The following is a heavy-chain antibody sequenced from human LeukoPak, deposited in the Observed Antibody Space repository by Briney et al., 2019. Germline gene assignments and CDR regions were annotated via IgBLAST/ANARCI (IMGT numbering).Heavy chain of an antibody. CDR2: IKSKTDGGTT. Sequence: GGSLRLSCAASGFTFSNAWMSWVRQAPGKGLEWVGRIKSKTDGGTTDYAAPVKGRFTISRDDSKNTLYLQMNSLKTEDTAVYYCTTTARLRADTQVDYWGQGTLVTVSS. CDR1: GFTFSNAW. J-gene: IGHJ4*02. D-gene: IGHD2-15*01. CDR3: TTTARLRADTQVDY. V-gene: IGHV3-15*01.